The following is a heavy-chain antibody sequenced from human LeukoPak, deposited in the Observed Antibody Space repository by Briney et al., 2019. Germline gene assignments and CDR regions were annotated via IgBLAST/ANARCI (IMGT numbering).Heavy chain of an antibody. Sequence: PGGSLRLSCAASGFTFTNFEMNWVRQAPGKGLEWVSYISYSGSTTSYTDSVKGRFTIARHNAKNSLCLQLNRLIVDDTAVYYCARAGPPAFDPWGQGTLVTVSS. V-gene: IGHV3-48*03. CDR1: GFTFTNFE. CDR2: ISYSGSTT. J-gene: IGHJ5*02. CDR3: ARAGPPAFDP.